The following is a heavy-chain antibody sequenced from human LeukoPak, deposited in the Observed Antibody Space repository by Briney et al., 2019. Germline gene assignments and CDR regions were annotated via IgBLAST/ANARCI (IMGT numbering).Heavy chain of an antibody. V-gene: IGHV3-49*04. CDR2: IRSKAYGGTT. CDR1: GFTFGDYA. Sequence: PGGSLRLSCTASGFTFGDYAMSWVRQAPGKGLEWVGFIRSKAYGGTTEYAASVKGRFTISRDDSKSIAYLQMNSLKTEDTAVYYCTRTYDFWSGYHDYWGQGTLVTVSS. J-gene: IGHJ4*02. D-gene: IGHD3-3*01. CDR3: TRTYDFWSGYHDY.